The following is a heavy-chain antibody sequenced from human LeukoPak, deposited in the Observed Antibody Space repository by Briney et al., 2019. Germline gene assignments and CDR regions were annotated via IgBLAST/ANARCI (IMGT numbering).Heavy chain of an antibody. CDR3: AREETLFLFDY. V-gene: IGHV4-34*01. CDR2: INHSGST. Sequence: PSETLSLTCAVYGGSFSGYHWSWIRQPPGKGLEWIGEINHSGSTNYNPSLKSRVTISVDTSKNQFSLKLSSVTAADTAVYYCAREETLFLFDYWGQGTLVTVSS. J-gene: IGHJ4*02. CDR1: GGSFSGYH. D-gene: IGHD2-15*01.